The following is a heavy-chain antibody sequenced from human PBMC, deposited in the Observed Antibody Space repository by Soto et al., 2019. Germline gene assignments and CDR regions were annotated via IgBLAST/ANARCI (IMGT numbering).Heavy chain of an antibody. J-gene: IGHJ6*03. Sequence: QVQLMQSGAEVKRPGASINVSCQASGYKFNSFGIAWVRQAPGQGLEWLGWISAYNGHTNYTQKLQGRVTLTTDTPTTPAYMELRSLRSDDTAIFYCARAIGDFWNGDHFYMDVWGKGTTVIVTS. D-gene: IGHD3-3*01. CDR2: ISAYNGHT. CDR1: GYKFNSFG. CDR3: ARAIGDFWNGDHFYMDV. V-gene: IGHV1-18*01.